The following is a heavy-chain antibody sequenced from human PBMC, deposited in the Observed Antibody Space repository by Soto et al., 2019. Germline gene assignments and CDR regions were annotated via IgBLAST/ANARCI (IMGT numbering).Heavy chain of an antibody. CDR2: IHQSGIS. J-gene: IGHJ4*02. D-gene: IGHD4-4*01. V-gene: IGHV4-4*02. CDR1: SASIDNN. CDR3: ARGMTTVTTIDY. Sequence: SETLSLTCAVSSASIDNNWNWVRQPPGKGLEWIGEIHQSGISYKNPSLKSRVTMSGDKSKNQYSLKLSSVTAADTAVYYCARGMTTVTTIDYWGQGTLVT.